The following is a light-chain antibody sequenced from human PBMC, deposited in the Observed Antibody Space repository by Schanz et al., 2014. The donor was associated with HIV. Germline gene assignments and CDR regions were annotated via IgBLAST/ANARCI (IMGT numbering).Light chain of an antibody. Sequence: QSALTQPASVSGSLGQAITISCTGTNTDIGHYNYVSWYQQHPGKAPKLIIYDVTSRPSGVSSRFSGSKSGNTASLTISGLQAGDETDFYCSSYGGGDTLLFGGGTKLTVL. V-gene: IGLV2-14*03. CDR2: DVT. J-gene: IGLJ3*02. CDR3: SSYGGGDTLL. CDR1: NTDIGHYNY.